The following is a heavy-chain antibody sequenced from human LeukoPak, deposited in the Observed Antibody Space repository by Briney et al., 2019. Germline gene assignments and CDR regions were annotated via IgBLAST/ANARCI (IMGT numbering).Heavy chain of an antibody. J-gene: IGHJ4*02. CDR2: IYYSGST. CDR1: GGSISSGDYY. V-gene: IGHV4-30-4*01. D-gene: IGHD3-10*01. CDR3: ARGHYGSGSYYLYCFDY. Sequence: SQTLSLTCTVSGGSISSGDYYWSWIRQPPGKGLEWIVYIYYSGSTYYNPSLKSRVTISVDTSKNQFSLKLSSVTAADTAVYYCARGHYGSGSYYLYCFDYWGQGTLVTVSS.